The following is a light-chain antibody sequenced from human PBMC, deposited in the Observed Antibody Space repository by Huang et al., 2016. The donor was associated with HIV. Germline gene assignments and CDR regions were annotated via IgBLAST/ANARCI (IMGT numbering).Light chain of an antibody. CDR1: HDITNS. J-gene: IGKJ4*01. CDR3: QQSDNLPLT. CDR2: DAS. Sequence: DIQLTQSPSSLSASVGDRVTITCQASHDITNSLNWYQQKPGRAPKVLIRDASKLEAGVPSRFSGSGSGTDFTFTISSLQPEDIATYFCQQSDNLPLTFGGGTKVEIK. V-gene: IGKV1-33*01.